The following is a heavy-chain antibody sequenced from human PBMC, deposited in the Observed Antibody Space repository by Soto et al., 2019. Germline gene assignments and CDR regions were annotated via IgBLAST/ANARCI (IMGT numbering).Heavy chain of an antibody. CDR2: ISGSGGST. V-gene: IGHV3-23*01. Sequence: EVQLLESGGGLVQPGGSLRLSCAASGFTFSSYAMSWVRQAPGKGLEWVSAISGSGGSTYYADSVKGRFTISRDNSKNTLYLQMNSLRAEDTAVYYCAKSDDSSGYYYIANFDYWGQGTLVTVSS. CDR3: AKSDDSSGYYYIANFDY. J-gene: IGHJ4*02. CDR1: GFTFSSYA. D-gene: IGHD3-22*01.